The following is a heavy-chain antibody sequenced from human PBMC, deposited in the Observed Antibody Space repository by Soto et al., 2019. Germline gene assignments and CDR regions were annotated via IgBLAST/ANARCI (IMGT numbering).Heavy chain of an antibody. CDR2: ISPIFGTA. D-gene: IGHD4-17*01. J-gene: IGHJ5*02. Sequence: QVQLVQSGAEVKKPGSSVKVSCKASGGTFSSYAISWVRQATGQGLEWMGGISPIFGTANYAQKFQGRVTITADESTSTAYMELSSLRSEDTAVYYCARGGLKVTTVGWFDPWGQGTLVTVSS. CDR1: GGTFSSYA. CDR3: ARGGLKVTTVGWFDP. V-gene: IGHV1-69*12.